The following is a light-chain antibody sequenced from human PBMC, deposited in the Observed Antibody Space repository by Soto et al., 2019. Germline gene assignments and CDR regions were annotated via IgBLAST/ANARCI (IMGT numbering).Light chain of an antibody. Sequence: EVVMTQSPATLSVSPGERATFSCRASESVGSNLAWYQQKPGQAPSLLIYTTSTRASGVPARFSGSGSGTEFTLTINSLQTEDFGLYYCQQYNSWPRTFGQGTRWIS. V-gene: IGKV3-15*01. CDR3: QQYNSWPRT. CDR2: TTS. J-gene: IGKJ1*01. CDR1: ESVGSN.